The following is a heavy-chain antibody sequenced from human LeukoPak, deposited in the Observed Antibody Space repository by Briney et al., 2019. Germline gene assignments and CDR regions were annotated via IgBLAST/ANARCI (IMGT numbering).Heavy chain of an antibody. CDR1: GGSISSYN. CDR2: IYYSGST. CDR3: ARAPVVVTARYYFDY. V-gene: IGHV4-59*01. J-gene: IGHJ4*02. Sequence: PSETLSLTCTVSGGSISSYNWSWIRQPPGKGLEWIGYIYYSGSTNYNPSLKSRVTISVDTSKNQFSLKLSSVTAADTAVYYCARAPVVVTARYYFDYWGQGTLVTVSS. D-gene: IGHD2-21*02.